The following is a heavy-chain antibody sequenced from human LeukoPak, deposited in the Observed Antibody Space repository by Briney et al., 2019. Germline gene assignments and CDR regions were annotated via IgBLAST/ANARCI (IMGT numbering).Heavy chain of an antibody. D-gene: IGHD3-22*01. V-gene: IGHV3-30*02. CDR3: AKERSSPPYYYDSSGLDY. J-gene: IGHJ4*02. CDR2: IRYDGSNK. CDR1: GFTFSSYG. Sequence: PGGSLRLSCAASGFTFSSYGMHWVRQAPGKGLEWVAFIRYDGSNKYYADSVKGRFTISRDNSKNTLYLQMNSLRAEDTAVYYCAKERSSPPYYYDSSGLDYWGQGTLVTVSS.